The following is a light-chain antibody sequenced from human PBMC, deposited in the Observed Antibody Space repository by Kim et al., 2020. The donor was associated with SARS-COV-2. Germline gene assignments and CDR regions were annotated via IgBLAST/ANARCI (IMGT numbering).Light chain of an antibody. Sequence: SYELTQPPSVSVSPGQTASITCSGDKLGDKYACWYQQKPGQSPVLVIYQDSKRPSGIPERFSGSNSGNTATLTISGTQAMDEDDYYCQAWDSRTYVFGTG. V-gene: IGLV3-1*01. CDR3: QAWDSRTYV. CDR2: QDS. J-gene: IGLJ1*01. CDR1: KLGDKY.